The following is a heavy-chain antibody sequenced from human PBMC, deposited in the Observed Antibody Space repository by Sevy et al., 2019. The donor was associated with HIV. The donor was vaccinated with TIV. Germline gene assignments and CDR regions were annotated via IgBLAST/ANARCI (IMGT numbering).Heavy chain of an antibody. CDR3: VRAIAKDGSF. CDR2: INQDGGVT. J-gene: IGHJ4*02. Sequence: GGSLRLSCVASGFTLNNYWMHWVRQAPGKGLEWVANINQDGGVTYYVDSVRGRFTISRDNGRNLVFLQMNSLRVDDTALDFCVRAIAKDGSFWGQGTLVTVSS. D-gene: IGHD6-13*01. V-gene: IGHV3-7*01. CDR1: GFTLNNYW.